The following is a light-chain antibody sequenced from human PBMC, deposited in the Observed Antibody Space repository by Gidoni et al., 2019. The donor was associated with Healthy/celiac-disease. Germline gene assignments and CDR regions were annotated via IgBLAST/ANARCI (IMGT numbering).Light chain of an antibody. J-gene: IGKJ1*01. CDR2: GAS. CDR1: QSVSSN. V-gene: IGKV3-15*01. Sequence: EIVMTQSPATLSVSPGERATLSCRASQSVSSNLAWYQQKPGHAPRLLIYGASTRATGIPARFSGSGSGTDFTLTISSLQSEDFAVYYCQQYNNWPRTFXXXTKVEIK. CDR3: QQYNNWPRT.